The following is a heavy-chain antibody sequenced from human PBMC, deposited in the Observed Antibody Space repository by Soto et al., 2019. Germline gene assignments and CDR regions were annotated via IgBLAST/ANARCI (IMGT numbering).Heavy chain of an antibody. CDR1: GYTFTGYA. V-gene: IGHV1-18*01. Sequence: GASVKVSCKASGYTFTGYAMHWVRQAPEQRLEWLGWISPYNDDTKYAQRLQGRVTMTTDTSTRTAYMDIRGLRSDDTAIYYCARGGYYDSSGARNYHYYGMDVWGQGTTVTVSS. D-gene: IGHD3-22*01. CDR3: ARGGYYDSSGARNYHYYGMDV. J-gene: IGHJ6*02. CDR2: ISPYNDDT.